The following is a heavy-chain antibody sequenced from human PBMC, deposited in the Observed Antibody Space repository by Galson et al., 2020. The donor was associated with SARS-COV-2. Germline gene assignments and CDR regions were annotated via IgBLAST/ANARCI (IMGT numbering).Heavy chain of an antibody. Sequence: SETLSLTCTVSGDSISSGAFYWSWIRQPPGKGLQWIGYIYYSGSTYYNPSLKSRLTMSVDTSKNQFSLNLSSVTAADTAVYYCARVRGSYFYFDYWGQGTLVTVSS. V-gene: IGHV4-30-4*01. D-gene: IGHD1-26*01. J-gene: IGHJ4*02. CDR2: IYYSGST. CDR1: GDSISSGAFY. CDR3: ARVRGSYFYFDY.